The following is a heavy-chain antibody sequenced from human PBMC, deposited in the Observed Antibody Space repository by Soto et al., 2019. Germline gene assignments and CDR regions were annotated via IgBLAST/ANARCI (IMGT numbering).Heavy chain of an antibody. V-gene: IGHV1-69*01. CDR2: IIPIFGTA. CDR1: GGTFSSYA. J-gene: IGHJ4*02. Sequence: QVQLVQSGAEVKKPGSSVKVSCKASGGTFSSYAISWVRQAPGQGLEWMGGIIPIFGTANYAQKFQGRVTITADESTRTAYMELSSLRSEDTAVYYCARDYYDILTGYYKARPFDYWGQGTLVTVSS. CDR3: ARDYYDILTGYYKARPFDY. D-gene: IGHD3-9*01.